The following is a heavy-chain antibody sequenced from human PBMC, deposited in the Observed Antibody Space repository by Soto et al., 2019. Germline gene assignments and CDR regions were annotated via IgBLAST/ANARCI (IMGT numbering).Heavy chain of an antibody. CDR1: GFSFSTYA. D-gene: IGHD6-25*01. J-gene: IGHJ4*02. Sequence: GGSLRLSCAATGFSFSTYAMNWVRQAPGKGLEWVSGISRSGDNTDYIDSVKGQFSVFRDNSKNTLYLQMHGLRAEDSAVYYCARSERLDSPLDYWGRGTLVTVS. CDR3: ARSERLDSPLDY. V-gene: IGHV3-23*01. CDR2: ISRSGDNT.